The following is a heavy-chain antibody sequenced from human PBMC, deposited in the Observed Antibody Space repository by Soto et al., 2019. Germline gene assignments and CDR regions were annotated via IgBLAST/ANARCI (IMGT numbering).Heavy chain of an antibody. CDR3: ARLHSGSYTYYCYYGMDV. Sequence: SETLSLTCAVYGGSFSGYYWSWIRQPPGKGLEWIGEINHSGSTNYNPSLKSRVTISVDTSKNQFSLKLSSVTAADTAVYYCARLHSGSYTYYCYYGMDVWGQGTTVTV. CDR1: GGSFSGYY. J-gene: IGHJ6*01. V-gene: IGHV4-34*01. D-gene: IGHD1-26*01. CDR2: INHSGST.